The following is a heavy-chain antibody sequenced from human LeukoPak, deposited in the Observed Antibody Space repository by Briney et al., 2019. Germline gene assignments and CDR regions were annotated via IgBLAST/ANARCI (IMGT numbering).Heavy chain of an antibody. V-gene: IGHV1-24*01. D-gene: IGHD1-7*01. CDR1: GYTLTELS. J-gene: IGHJ4*02. CDR3: AREGAGTTAFDY. Sequence: ASVKVSCKVSGYTLTELSMHWVRQAPGKGLEWMGGFDPEDGETIYAQKFQGRVTMTEDTSTSTAYMELRSLRSDDTAVYYCAREGAGTTAFDYWGQGTLVTVSS. CDR2: FDPEDGET.